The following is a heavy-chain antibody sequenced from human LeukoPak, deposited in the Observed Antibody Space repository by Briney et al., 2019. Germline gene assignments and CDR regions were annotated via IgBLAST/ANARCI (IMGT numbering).Heavy chain of an antibody. J-gene: IGHJ5*02. CDR3: ASPAQLLSRWYWFDP. D-gene: IGHD2-2*01. Sequence: GGSLRLSCAASGFTFSSYAMQCVRQAPRKGLEWVAVISYDGSNKYYADSVKGRFTISRDNSKNTLYLQMNRLRAEDTAVYFCASPAQLLSRWYWFDPWGQGTLVTVSS. CDR2: ISYDGSNK. V-gene: IGHV3-30-3*01. CDR1: GFTFSSYA.